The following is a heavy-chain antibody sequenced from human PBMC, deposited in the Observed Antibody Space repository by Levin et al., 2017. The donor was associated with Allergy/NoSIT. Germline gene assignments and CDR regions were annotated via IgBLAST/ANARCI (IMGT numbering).Heavy chain of an antibody. CDR2: IYPGDSDT. Sequence: GASVKVSCKGSGYMFNTYWIAWVRQMPGKGLEWMGVIYPGDSDTRYSPSFQGQVTISADRSNAYLQWNSLKASDTAMYYCARHVGGFTFGPNDFWGQGTLVTVSS. CDR1: GYMFNTYW. D-gene: IGHD2-15*01. V-gene: IGHV5-51*01. CDR3: ARHVGGFTFGPNDF. J-gene: IGHJ4*02.